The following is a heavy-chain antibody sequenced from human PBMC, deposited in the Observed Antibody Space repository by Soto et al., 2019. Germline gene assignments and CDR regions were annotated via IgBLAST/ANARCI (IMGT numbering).Heavy chain of an antibody. Sequence: EVQLLESGGGLVQPGGSLRLSCAASGFTFSNYAMKWVRQAPGKRLEWVLSVSGSGSNPDYADSVKGRFTVFRDNSKNSLYLQMNNLRVDDTAVYYCTRDSTTRSGWDYWGQGTLITVSS. CDR2: VSGSGSNP. CDR1: GFTFSNYA. CDR3: TRDSTTRSGWDY. V-gene: IGHV3-23*01. J-gene: IGHJ4*02. D-gene: IGHD1-1*01.